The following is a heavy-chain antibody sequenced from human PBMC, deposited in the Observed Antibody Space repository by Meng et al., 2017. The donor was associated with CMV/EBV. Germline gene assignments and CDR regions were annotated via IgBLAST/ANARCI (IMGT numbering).Heavy chain of an antibody. Sequence: TFSSYAINGVRQAPGKGLEWVAVISNGGSEKYYADSVKGRFTISRDNSKNTLYVQMNSLRPEDTAVYYCARDVHPRTTVVTPGYFDYWGQGTLVTVSS. D-gene: IGHD4-23*01. CDR1: TFSSYA. V-gene: IGHV3-30-3*01. CDR2: ISNGGSEK. CDR3: ARDVHPRTTVVTPGYFDY. J-gene: IGHJ4*02.